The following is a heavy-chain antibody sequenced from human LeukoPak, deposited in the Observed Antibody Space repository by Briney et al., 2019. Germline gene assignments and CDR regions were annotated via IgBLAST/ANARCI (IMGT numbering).Heavy chain of an antibody. D-gene: IGHD2-2*02. CDR3: ARDLRCSSTSCYTEGWFDP. J-gene: IGHJ5*02. CDR2: IKEDGSEK. V-gene: IGHV3-7*01. CDR1: GFTFSTYW. Sequence: GGSLRLSCAASGFTFSTYWMSWVRQAPGKGLEWVANIKEDGSEKYYVDSVKGRFTISRDNAKNSLYLQMNSLRAEDTAVYYCARDLRCSSTSCYTEGWFDPWGQGTLVTASS.